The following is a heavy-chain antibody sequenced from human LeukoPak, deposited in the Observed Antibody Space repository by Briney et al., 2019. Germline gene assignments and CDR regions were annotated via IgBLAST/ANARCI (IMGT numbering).Heavy chain of an antibody. D-gene: IGHD6-13*01. CDR3: ARDRPYSSSWYVDY. CDR1: GGTFSSYA. Sequence: GASVKLSCKASGGTFSSYAISWVRQAPGQGLEWMGGIIAILGIANYVQKLQGRVTITADKSTSIAYMKLSSLRSDETAVYYCARDRPYSSSWYVDYWGQGTLVTVSS. CDR2: IIAILGIA. J-gene: IGHJ4*02. V-gene: IGHV1-69*10.